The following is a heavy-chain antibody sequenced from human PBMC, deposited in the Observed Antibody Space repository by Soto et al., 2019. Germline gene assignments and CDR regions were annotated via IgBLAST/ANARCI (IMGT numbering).Heavy chain of an antibody. Sequence: EVQLLESGGGLVQPGGSLRLSCAASGFTFSSYAMSWVRQAPGKGLEWVSAISGSGGSTYYADSVKGRFTISRDNSKNTLYLQMNSLRAEDTAVYYCAKGSFWSGYFVYYFDYWGQGTLVTVSS. J-gene: IGHJ4*02. V-gene: IGHV3-23*01. CDR3: AKGSFWSGYFVYYFDY. D-gene: IGHD3-3*01. CDR1: GFTFSSYA. CDR2: ISGSGGST.